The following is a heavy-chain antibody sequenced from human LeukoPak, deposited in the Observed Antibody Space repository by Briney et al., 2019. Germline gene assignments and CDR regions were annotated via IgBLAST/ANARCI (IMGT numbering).Heavy chain of an antibody. CDR3: AKDGFGSGWGYYFDY. CDR1: GFTFSSYA. D-gene: IGHD6-19*01. J-gene: IGHJ4*02. Sequence: GGSLRLSCAASGFTFSSYAMSWVRQAPGKGLEWVSAISGHGGSTYSVDSVKGRFTISRDNSKNTLYLQMNSLRAEDTAVYYCAKDGFGSGWGYYFDYWGQGTLVTVSS. V-gene: IGHV3-23*01. CDR2: ISGHGGST.